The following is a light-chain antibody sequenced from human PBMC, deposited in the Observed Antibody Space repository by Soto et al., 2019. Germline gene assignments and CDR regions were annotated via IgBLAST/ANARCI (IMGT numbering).Light chain of an antibody. Sequence: QSVLTQAPSVSESPRQRVTISCSGSSSNIGNNAVNWYQQLPGKTPKLLIYYDDLLPPGVSDRLSASKSGTSASLAISGVQSEEEADYYCARWYDSMHGGVFGGGTKLTVL. J-gene: IGLJ2*01. V-gene: IGLV1-36*01. CDR2: YDD. CDR3: ARWYDSMHGGV. CDR1: SSNIGNNA.